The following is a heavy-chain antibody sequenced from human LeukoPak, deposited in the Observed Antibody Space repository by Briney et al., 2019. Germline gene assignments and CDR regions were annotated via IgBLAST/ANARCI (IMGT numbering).Heavy chain of an antibody. Sequence: GSLRLSCAASGFTFSSYWMHWVRQAPGKGLVWVSRLNSDGSSTSYADSVKGRFTISRDNAETTLHLQMNNLSAEDTAVYYCARASDRNSINFDYWGQGALVTVSS. CDR2: LNSDGSST. CDR1: GFTFSSYW. V-gene: IGHV3-74*01. J-gene: IGHJ4*02. D-gene: IGHD1-7*01. CDR3: ARASDRNSINFDY.